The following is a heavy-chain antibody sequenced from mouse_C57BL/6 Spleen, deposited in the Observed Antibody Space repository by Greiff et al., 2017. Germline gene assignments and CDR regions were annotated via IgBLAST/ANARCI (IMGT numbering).Heavy chain of an antibody. CDR3: ARGDGNSWYFDV. D-gene: IGHD2-1*01. V-gene: IGHV1-64*01. J-gene: IGHJ1*03. CDR2: IHPNSGST. Sequence: VQLQQPGAELVKPGASVKLSCKASGYTFTSYWMHWVKQRPGQGLEWIGMIHPNSGSTNYNEKFKSKATLTVDKSSSTAYMQLSSLTSEDSAVYYCARGDGNSWYFDVWGTGTTGTVSS. CDR1: GYTFTSYW.